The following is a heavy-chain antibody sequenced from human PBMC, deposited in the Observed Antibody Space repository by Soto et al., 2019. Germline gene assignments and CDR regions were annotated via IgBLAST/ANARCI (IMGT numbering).Heavy chain of an antibody. CDR2: IYYSGGT. J-gene: IGHJ6*02. CDR1: GGSISSYY. D-gene: IGHD3-3*01. V-gene: IGHV4-59*01. CDR3: ARDQPSITIFGVVIFWYYGMDV. Sequence: SETLSLTCTVSGGSISSYYWSWIRQPPGKGLEWIGYIYYSGGTNYNPSLKSRVTISADTSKNQFSLKLSTVTAADTAVYYCARDQPSITIFGVVIFWYYGMDVWGQGTTVTVSS.